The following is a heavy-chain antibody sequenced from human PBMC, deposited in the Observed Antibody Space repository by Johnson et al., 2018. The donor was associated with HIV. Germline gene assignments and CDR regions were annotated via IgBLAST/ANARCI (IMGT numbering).Heavy chain of an antibody. D-gene: IGHD3-22*01. J-gene: IGHJ3*02. CDR3: SSPWYYEMYAFDI. V-gene: IGHV3-66*03. CDR1: GFTVSSNY. CDR2: IYSGGST. Sequence: VQLVESGGGLIQPGGSLRLSCAASGFTVSSNYMSWVRQAPGKGLEWVSVIYSGGSTYYADSVKGRFTISRDNSKNTLYLQMNSLRPEDTAVYYCSSPWYYEMYAFDIWGQGTLVTVSS.